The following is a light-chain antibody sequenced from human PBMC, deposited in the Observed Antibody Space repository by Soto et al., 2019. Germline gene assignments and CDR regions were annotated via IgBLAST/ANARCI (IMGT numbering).Light chain of an antibody. Sequence: DIQMTQSPSSLSASVGDRVTITCRASQSISSYLNWYQQKPGKAPKLLIYAASSLQSWVPSRFIGSVSATDFTLTISNLQPEDFATYYCLHSYSTPPTFVQWTKVEIK. J-gene: IGKJ1*01. V-gene: IGKV1-39*01. CDR2: AAS. CDR1: QSISSY. CDR3: LHSYSTPPT.